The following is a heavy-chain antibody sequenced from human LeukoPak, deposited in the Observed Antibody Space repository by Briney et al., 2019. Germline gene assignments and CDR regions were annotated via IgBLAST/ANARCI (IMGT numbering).Heavy chain of an antibody. Sequence: GGTLRLSCAASGFTFNTYGMSWVRQAPGKGLEWVSGISGSGGATYYADSVKGRFSISRDDPHNTLYLQMNSLRAEDTAVYFCARGGVDYYGSGTYYLMYYFDYWGQGALVTVSS. CDR2: ISGSGGAT. J-gene: IGHJ4*02. V-gene: IGHV3-23*01. D-gene: IGHD3-10*01. CDR3: ARGGVDYYGSGTYYLMYYFDY. CDR1: GFTFNTYG.